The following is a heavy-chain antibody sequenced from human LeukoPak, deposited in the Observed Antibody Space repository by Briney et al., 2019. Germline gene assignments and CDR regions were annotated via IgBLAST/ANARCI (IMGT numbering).Heavy chain of an antibody. J-gene: IGHJ4*02. Sequence: ASVKISRKASGYTFTSHDINWVRQASGQGLEWMGYINPDSGDAGYAREFQGRLTVTRDNSITTAYMELDSLTAADTAVYYCTRGWDHWGLGTLVTVSS. V-gene: IGHV1-8*01. CDR3: TRGWDH. CDR1: GYTFTSHD. CDR2: INPDSGDA.